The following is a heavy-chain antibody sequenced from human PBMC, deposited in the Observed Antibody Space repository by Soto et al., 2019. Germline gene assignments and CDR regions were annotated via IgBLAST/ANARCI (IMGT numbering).Heavy chain of an antibody. D-gene: IGHD6-19*01. J-gene: IGHJ1*01. Sequence: EVQLVESGGGLVQPGRSLRLSCAASGFTFDDYDMHWVRQAPGKGLEWVSGISWNSGSIGYADSVKGRFTISRDNAKNSLYLQMNSLRAEDTALYYCAKEGLSSGWYKSAEYFQHWGQGTLVTVSS. V-gene: IGHV3-9*01. CDR2: ISWNSGSI. CDR1: GFTFDDYD. CDR3: AKEGLSSGWYKSAEYFQH.